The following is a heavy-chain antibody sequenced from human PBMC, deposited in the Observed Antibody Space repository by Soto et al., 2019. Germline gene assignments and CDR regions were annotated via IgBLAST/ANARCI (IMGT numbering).Heavy chain of an antibody. CDR1: GGSISSYY. V-gene: IGHV4-59*01. CDR2: IYYSGST. D-gene: IGHD3-16*02. Sequence: SETLSLTCTVSGGSISSYYWSWFRQPPGKGLEWIGYIYYSGSTNYNPSLKSRVTISVDTSKNQFSLKLSSVTAADTAVYYCARDLGPDDYIWGRNRWPGDFAFDIWGQGTMGTVSS. CDR3: ARDLGPDDYIWGRNRWPGDFAFDI. J-gene: IGHJ3*02.